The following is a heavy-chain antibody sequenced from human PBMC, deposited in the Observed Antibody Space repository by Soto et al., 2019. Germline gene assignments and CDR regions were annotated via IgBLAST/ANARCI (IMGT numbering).Heavy chain of an antibody. Sequence: SVKVSCKASGGTFSSYAISWVRQAPGQGLEWMGGIIPIFGTANYAQKFQGRVTITADESTSTAYMELSSLRSEDTAVYYCARLDVVVPAAIGGSANWFDPWGQGTLVTVSS. CDR1: GGTFSSYA. J-gene: IGHJ5*02. CDR3: ARLDVVVPAAIGGSANWFDP. CDR2: IIPIFGTA. D-gene: IGHD2-2*02. V-gene: IGHV1-69*13.